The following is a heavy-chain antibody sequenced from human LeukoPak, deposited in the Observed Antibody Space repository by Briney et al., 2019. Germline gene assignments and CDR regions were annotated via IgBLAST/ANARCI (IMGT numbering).Heavy chain of an antibody. Sequence: GGSLRLSCAASGITFTTHWMNWVRQAPGKGLEWVASIRQDGGEKKYVDSVKGRFTISRDLAQNSLFLQMNSLRAEDTAVYYCASAYASYDFWSGYENFDFWGQGTLVTVS. V-gene: IGHV3-7*01. D-gene: IGHD3-3*01. J-gene: IGHJ4*02. CDR2: IRQDGGEK. CDR1: GITFTTHW. CDR3: ASAYASYDFWSGYENFDF.